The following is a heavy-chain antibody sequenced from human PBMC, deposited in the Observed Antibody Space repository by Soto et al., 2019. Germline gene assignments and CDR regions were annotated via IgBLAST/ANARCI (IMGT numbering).Heavy chain of an antibody. D-gene: IGHD3-10*01. CDR2: FDPEDGET. V-gene: IGHV1-24*01. J-gene: IGHJ3*02. CDR3: ATEFITMVRGVIIIDDAFDI. CDR1: GYTLTELS. Sequence: ASVKVSCKVSGYTLTELSMHWVRQAPGKGLEWMGGFDPEDGETIYAQKFQGRVTMTEDTSTDTAYMELSSLRSEDTAVYYCATEFITMVRGVIIIDDAFDIWGQGTMVTVSS.